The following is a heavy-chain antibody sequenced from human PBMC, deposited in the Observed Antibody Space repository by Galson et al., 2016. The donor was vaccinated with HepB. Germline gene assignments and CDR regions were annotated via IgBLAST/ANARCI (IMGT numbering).Heavy chain of an antibody. CDR2: IVGSGGDT. Sequence: SLRLSCAASGSPFSGYSMTWVRQAPGKGLEWVAAIVGSGGDTDYAGSVEGRFTISRDNSKNTLYLQMNSLRAEDTAVYYCAKRAYISSGWFDFWGQGTVVTVSS. V-gene: IGHV3-23*01. CDR3: AKRAYISSGWFDF. CDR1: GSPFSGYS. D-gene: IGHD6-19*01. J-gene: IGHJ5*01.